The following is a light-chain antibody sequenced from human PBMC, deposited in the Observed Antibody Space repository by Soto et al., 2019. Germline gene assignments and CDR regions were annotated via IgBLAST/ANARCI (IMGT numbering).Light chain of an antibody. J-gene: IGKJ1*01. CDR2: DAS. Sequence: DIQMTQSPSTLSASVGDRVTITCRASQSISSWLAWYQQKPGKAPKLLIYDASSLESGVPSRFSGRGSGTEFTLTISSLQPDDFATYYCQQYNSYPWTLCQGTKVEMK. CDR3: QQYNSYPWT. V-gene: IGKV1-5*01. CDR1: QSISSW.